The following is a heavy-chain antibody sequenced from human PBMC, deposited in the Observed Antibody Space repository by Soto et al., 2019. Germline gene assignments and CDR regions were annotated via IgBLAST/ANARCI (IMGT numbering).Heavy chain of an antibody. D-gene: IGHD2-15*01. CDR3: ARGWYYFDF. CDR1: VEPMTGGYY. V-gene: IGHV4-38-2*01. J-gene: IGHJ4*02. CDR2: IYYGGTT. Sequence: PSETLSLTCDVSVEPMTGGYYWGWIRQSPGKGLEWIGSIYYGGTTYYNPSLRSRLAISIDTSKSQFSLRLRSVTAADTALYYCARGWYYFDFWGQGTLVTVSS.